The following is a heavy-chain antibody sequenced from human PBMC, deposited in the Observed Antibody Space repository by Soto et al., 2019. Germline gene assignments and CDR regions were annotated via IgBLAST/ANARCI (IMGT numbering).Heavy chain of an antibody. D-gene: IGHD5-12*01. CDR3: AGSSGYDYGDY. CDR2: TNHSGST. Sequence: PSETLSLTGAVYGGSFSGYYWSWIRQPPGKGPEWIGETNHSGSTNYNPSLKRRVTISVDTSKNQFSLKLSSVTAADTAVYYCAGSSGYDYGDYWGQGTLVTVSS. J-gene: IGHJ4*02. CDR1: GGSFSGYY. V-gene: IGHV4-34*01.